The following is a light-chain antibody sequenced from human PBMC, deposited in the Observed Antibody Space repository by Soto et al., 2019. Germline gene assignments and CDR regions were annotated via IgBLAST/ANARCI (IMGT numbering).Light chain of an antibody. CDR2: GAS. Sequence: EIVLTQSPGTLSLSPGERATLSCRASQSVSSNDLAWYQQRPGQAPRLLIYGASSRATAIPDRFSGSVSGTDFTLTISRLEPEDFAVYYCHQYGSSPATFGQGTKVEIK. CDR3: HQYGSSPAT. V-gene: IGKV3-20*01. J-gene: IGKJ1*01. CDR1: QSVSSND.